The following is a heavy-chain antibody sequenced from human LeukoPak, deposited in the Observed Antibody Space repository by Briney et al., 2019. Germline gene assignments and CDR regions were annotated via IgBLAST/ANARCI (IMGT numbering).Heavy chain of an antibody. V-gene: IGHV4-59*12. D-gene: IGHD3-9*01. J-gene: IGHJ5*02. CDR3: ASSYLQNDILTGSNWFDP. CDR1: GGSISSYY. Sequence: PSETLSLTCTVSGGSISSYYWSWIRQPPGKGLEWIGYIYYSGSTNYNPSLKSRVTISVDTSKNQFSLKLSSVTAADTAVYYCASSYLQNDILTGSNWFDPWGQGTLVTVSS. CDR2: IYYSGST.